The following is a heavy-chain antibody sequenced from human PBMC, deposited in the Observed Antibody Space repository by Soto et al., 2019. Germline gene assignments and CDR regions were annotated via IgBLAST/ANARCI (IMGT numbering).Heavy chain of an antibody. J-gene: IGHJ5*02. V-gene: IGHV4-38-2*01. D-gene: IGHD4-17*01. Sequence: SETLSLTCAVSGYSTSSGYYWAWIRQPPGKGLEWIASIYHGGSTHYNPSLKSRVTISVDTSKNQFSLKLSSVIAADTAVYYCARGATSVTPGWFDPWGQGTLVTVSS. CDR2: IYHGGST. CDR3: ARGATSVTPGWFDP. CDR1: GYSTSSGYY.